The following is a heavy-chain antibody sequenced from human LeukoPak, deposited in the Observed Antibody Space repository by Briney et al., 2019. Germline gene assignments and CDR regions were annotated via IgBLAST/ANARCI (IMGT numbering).Heavy chain of an antibody. CDR1: GGSISSSSYY. Sequence: SETLSLTCTVSGGSISSSSYYWAWIRQPPGKGLEWIGTIYYSGSIYYNPSLKSRVTISGDTSKNQFSLKLSSVTAADTAVYYCARDRSRGIPGYSSSWGQGTLVTVSS. J-gene: IGHJ4*02. V-gene: IGHV4-39*07. CDR2: IYYSGSI. CDR3: ARDRSRGIPGYSSS. D-gene: IGHD6-13*01.